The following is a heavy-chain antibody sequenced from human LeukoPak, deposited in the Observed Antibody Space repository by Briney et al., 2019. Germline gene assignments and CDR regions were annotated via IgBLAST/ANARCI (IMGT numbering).Heavy chain of an antibody. D-gene: IGHD2-2*01. Sequence: SETLSLTCTVSGASISSGGYYWSWIRQHPGKGLEWIGYISYSGSPYYNPSLKSRVTISVGTSRNQFSLKLSSVTAADTAVYYCARGPHCSSTSCYSEYFHHWGQGTLVTVSS. J-gene: IGHJ1*01. CDR2: ISYSGSP. CDR3: ARGPHCSSTSCYSEYFHH. V-gene: IGHV4-31*03. CDR1: GASISSGGYY.